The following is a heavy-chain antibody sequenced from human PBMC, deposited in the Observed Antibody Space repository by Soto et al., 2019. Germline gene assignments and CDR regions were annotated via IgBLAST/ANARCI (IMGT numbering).Heavy chain of an antibody. J-gene: IGHJ4*02. CDR1: SGSFSGYY. Sequence: SETLSLTCAIYSGSFSGYYWSWIRQPPGKGLEWIGEISQSGNTNYTPSLKSRVSISIDTSKKQFSLNLASVSAADTAVYYCARAPKVSGSSQTRPDFWGQGTLVTVSS. CDR3: ARAPKVSGSSQTRPDF. CDR2: ISQSGNT. V-gene: IGHV4-34*01. D-gene: IGHD6-6*01.